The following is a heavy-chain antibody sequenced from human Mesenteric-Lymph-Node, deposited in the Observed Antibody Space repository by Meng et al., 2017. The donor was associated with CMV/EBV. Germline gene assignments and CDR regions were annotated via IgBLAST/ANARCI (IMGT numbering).Heavy chain of an antibody. CDR3: ARGTWAAAPSDY. CDR1: GGSISSSVYF. CDR2: IYYSGRT. J-gene: IGHJ4*02. V-gene: IGHV4-39*07. D-gene: IGHD6-13*01. Sequence: SETLSLTCTVSGGSISSSVYFWGWIRQPPGKGLESIGSIYYSGRTYYSPSLKSRVTISVDTSKNQFSLKLRSVTAADTAVYYCARGTWAAAPSDYWGQGILVTVSS.